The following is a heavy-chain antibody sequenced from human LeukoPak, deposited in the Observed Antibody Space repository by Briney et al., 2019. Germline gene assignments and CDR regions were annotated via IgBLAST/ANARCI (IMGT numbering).Heavy chain of an antibody. CDR2: IYPGDSDT. CDR1: GYSFTSYW. D-gene: IGHD3-10*01. CDR3: ARHSRRNYYGSGSYYRDYFDY. J-gene: IGHJ4*02. V-gene: IGHV5-51*01. Sequence: GESLKISCKGSGYSFTSYWIGWVRQMPGKGLEWMGIIYPGDSDTRYSPSFQGQVTISADKSISTAYLQWSSLKASDTAMYYCARHSRRNYYGSGSYYRDYFDYWGQGTLVTLSS.